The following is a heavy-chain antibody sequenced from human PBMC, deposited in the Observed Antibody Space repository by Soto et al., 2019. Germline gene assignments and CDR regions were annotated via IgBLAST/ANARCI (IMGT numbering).Heavy chain of an antibody. J-gene: IGHJ5*02. CDR1: NGSLSAHY. D-gene: IGHD2-8*01. V-gene: IGHV4-34*01. CDR2: ISHDGRA. Sequence: QVQLQQWGAGLLKASETLSLTCAVYNGSLSAHYWSWIRQSPAKGLGWIGEISHDGRANYNPSLRSRVTMSVDTSKKHFSLSLSGVTAADTAVYYCAETGVYTNPRVPWGQGTLVSVSS. CDR3: AETGVYTNPRVP.